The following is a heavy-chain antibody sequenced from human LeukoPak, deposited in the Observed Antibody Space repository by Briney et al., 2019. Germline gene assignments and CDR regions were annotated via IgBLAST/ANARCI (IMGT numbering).Heavy chain of an antibody. J-gene: IGHJ3*02. V-gene: IGHV1-2*04. CDR1: GYTFTGYY. D-gene: IGHD3-9*01. CDR3: ARGLDDTLTGYPHDAFDI. Sequence: GASVKVSCKASGYTFTGYYMHWVRQAPGQGLEWMGWINPNSGGTNYAQKFQGWVTMTRDTSISTAYMEPSRLRSDDTAVYYCARGLDDTLTGYPHDAFDIWGQGTMVTVSS. CDR2: INPNSGGT.